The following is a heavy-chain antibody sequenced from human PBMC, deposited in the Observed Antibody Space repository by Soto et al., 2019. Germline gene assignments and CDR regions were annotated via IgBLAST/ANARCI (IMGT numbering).Heavy chain of an antibody. V-gene: IGHV3-30*03. J-gene: IGHJ4*02. Sequence: GGSLRLACAAYGFSVSSYGMHWVRQAPAKGLEWVAFISHDGSNDYYADSVKGRYTISRDNSKNTVYLQMNSLRVEDTAVYYCATDANEYLWEYYFDFWGQGTLVTVSS. CDR2: ISHDGSND. D-gene: IGHD3-16*01. CDR1: GFSVSSYG. CDR3: ATDANEYLWEYYFDF.